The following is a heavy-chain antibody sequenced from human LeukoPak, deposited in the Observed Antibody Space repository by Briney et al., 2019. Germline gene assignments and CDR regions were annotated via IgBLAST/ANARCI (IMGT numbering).Heavy chain of an antibody. J-gene: IGHJ4*02. D-gene: IGHD6-13*01. Sequence: SEPLSLTFTASGYSISSGYYWGWIRQPPGKGLEWIGSIYHSGSTYYNPSLKSRVTISVDTSKNQFSLKLSSVTAADTAVYYCAREGSSPVWGQGTLVTVSS. CDR1: GYSISSGYY. CDR2: IYHSGST. V-gene: IGHV4-38-2*02. CDR3: AREGSSPV.